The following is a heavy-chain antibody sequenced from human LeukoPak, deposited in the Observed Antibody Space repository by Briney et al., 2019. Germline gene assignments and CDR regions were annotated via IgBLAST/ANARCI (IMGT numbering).Heavy chain of an antibody. CDR2: IGTAGDI. V-gene: IGHV3-13*01. J-gene: IGHJ2*01. D-gene: IGHD6-13*01. CDR1: GFTFSSYD. CDR3: ARAGYSSTWYSRYFDL. Sequence: GGSLRLSCAASGFTFSSYDMHWVRQATGKGLEWVSAIGTAGDIYYPGSVKGRLTISRENAKNSLYLQMNSLRAGDTAVYYCARAGYSSTWYSRYFDLWGRGTLVTVSS.